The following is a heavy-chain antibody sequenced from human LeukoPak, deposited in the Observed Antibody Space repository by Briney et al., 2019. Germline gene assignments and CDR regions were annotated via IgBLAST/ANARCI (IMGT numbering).Heavy chain of an antibody. CDR3: AKDWIWFGDFGENWFDP. CDR2: IRYDGSNK. J-gene: IGHJ5*02. D-gene: IGHD3-10*01. Sequence: PGGSLRLSCAASGFTFSSYWMSWVRQAPGKGLEWVAFIRYDGSNKYYADSVKGRFTISRDNSKNTLYLQMNSLRAEDTAVYYCAKDWIWFGDFGENWFDPWGQGTLVTVSS. CDR1: GFTFSSYW. V-gene: IGHV3-30*02.